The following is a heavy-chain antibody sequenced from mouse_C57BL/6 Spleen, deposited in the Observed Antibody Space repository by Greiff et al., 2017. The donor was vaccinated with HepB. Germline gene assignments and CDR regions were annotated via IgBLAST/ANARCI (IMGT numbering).Heavy chain of an antibody. D-gene: IGHD2-5*01. CDR3: ARPTTRVTTRYFDV. CDR1: GYTFTSYG. J-gene: IGHJ1*03. Sequence: VKLVESGAELARPGASVKLSCKASGYTFTSYGISWVKQRTGQGLEWIGEIYPRSGNTYYNEKFKGKATLTADKSSSTAYMELRSLTSEDSAVYFCARPTTRVTTRYFDVWGTGTTVTVSS. CDR2: IYPRSGNT. V-gene: IGHV1-81*01.